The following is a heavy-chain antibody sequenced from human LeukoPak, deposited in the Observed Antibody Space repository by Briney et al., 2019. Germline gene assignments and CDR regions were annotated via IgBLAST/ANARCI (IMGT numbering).Heavy chain of an antibody. V-gene: IGHV3-7*01. J-gene: IGHJ4*02. D-gene: IGHD5-18*01. Sequence: GGSLTLSCQVSGFTFTDNCMSWLRQAPGKGLEWLANIKLDRSEKHYVHSVKGRFSISRDNTKNSLFLQISRLRGEDSAVYYCAREPSQLWIDNWGQGTRVIVSS. CDR3: AREPSQLWIDN. CDR1: GFTFTDNC. CDR2: IKLDRSEK.